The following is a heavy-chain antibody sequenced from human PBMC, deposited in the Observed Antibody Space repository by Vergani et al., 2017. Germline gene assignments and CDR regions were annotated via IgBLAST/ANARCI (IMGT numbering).Heavy chain of an antibody. V-gene: IGHV2-5*04. CDR1: GFSLNTRGVS. D-gene: IGHD1-7*01. CDR3: VYRKTEYGTTGCFYPFYYYNYMDV. J-gene: IGHJ6*03. Sequence: QITLKESGPTLVKPTQTLTLTCTFSGFSLNTRGVSVAWIRQPPGKALDWLALIYWTDDQHYSPSLNTSVTITKDTSKNQVVLTMTNMDYVDTGTYYCVYRKTEYGTTGCFYPFYYYNYMDVWGKGTTVTVSS. CDR2: IYWTDDQ.